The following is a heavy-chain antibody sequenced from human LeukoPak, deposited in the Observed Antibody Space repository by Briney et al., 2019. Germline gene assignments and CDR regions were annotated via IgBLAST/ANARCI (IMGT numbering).Heavy chain of an antibody. V-gene: IGHV3-21*01. J-gene: IGHJ5*02. D-gene: IGHD2-2*01. CDR2: ISSSSSYI. CDR1: GFTFSSYS. CDR3: ARGRSAAIFSWFDP. Sequence: PGGSLRLSCAASGFTFSSYSMNWVRQAPGKGLEWVSSISSSSSYIYYADSVKGRFTISRDNAKNSLYLQMNSLRAEDTAVYYCARGRSAAIFSWFDPWGQGTLVTVSS.